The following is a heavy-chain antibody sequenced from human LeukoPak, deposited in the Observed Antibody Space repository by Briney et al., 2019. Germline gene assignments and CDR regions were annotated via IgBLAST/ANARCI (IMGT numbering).Heavy chain of an antibody. V-gene: IGHV4-59*11. J-gene: IGHJ4*02. CDR1: GGSISSHY. CDR3: AGRARSGYDFRFDY. Sequence: SETLSLTCTVSGGSISSHYWSWIRQPPGKGLEWIGYIYYSGSTNYNPSLKSRVTISVDTSKNQFSLKLSSVTAADTAVYYCAGRARSGYDFRFDYWGQGTLVTVSS. D-gene: IGHD5-12*01. CDR2: IYYSGST.